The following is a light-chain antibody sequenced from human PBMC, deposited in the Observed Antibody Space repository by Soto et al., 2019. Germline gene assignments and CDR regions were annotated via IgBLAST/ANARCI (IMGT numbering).Light chain of an antibody. CDR1: QSISTW. CDR3: QQYDNYSWT. J-gene: IGKJ1*01. V-gene: IGKV1-5*01. Sequence: DIQMTQSPSTLAASAGDTVTIACRASQSISTWVAWYQQKPGKAPQLLIFDASSLQRGVPSRFSGSGSGTEFTLTISSLQPEDFATYYCQQYDNYSWTFGQGTKVDIK. CDR2: DAS.